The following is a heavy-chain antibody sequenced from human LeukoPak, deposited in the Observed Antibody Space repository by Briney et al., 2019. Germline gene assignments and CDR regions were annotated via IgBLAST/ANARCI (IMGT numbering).Heavy chain of an antibody. CDR3: AREGYGSGLLGGY. CDR1: GGSISSSSYY. Sequence: SETLSLTCTVSGGSISSSSYYWDWIRQPPGKGLEWIGSIYYSGSTYYNPSLKSRVTISVDTSKNQFSLKLSSVTAADTAVYYCAREGYGSGLLGGYWGQGTLVTVSS. V-gene: IGHV4-39*07. D-gene: IGHD3-10*01. J-gene: IGHJ4*02. CDR2: IYYSGST.